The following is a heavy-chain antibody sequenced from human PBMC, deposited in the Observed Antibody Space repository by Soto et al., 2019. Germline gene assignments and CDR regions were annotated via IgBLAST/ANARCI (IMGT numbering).Heavy chain of an antibody. CDR2: IYYSGRT. CDR3: ATFDYDILTGTPLAFDQ. CDR1: GGSIISGDYY. Sequence: SETLSLTCTVSGGSIISGDYYWTWLRQSPGKGLEWIGYIYYSGRTNYHPSLKSRVSISVDTSKNQFSLKLSSVTAADTAVYYCATFDYDILTGTPLAFDQWGQGTLVTVSS. D-gene: IGHD3-9*01. J-gene: IGHJ4*02. V-gene: IGHV4-61*08.